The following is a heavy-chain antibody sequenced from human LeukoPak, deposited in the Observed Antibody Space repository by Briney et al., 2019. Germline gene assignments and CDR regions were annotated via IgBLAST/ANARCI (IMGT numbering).Heavy chain of an antibody. J-gene: IGHJ4*02. Sequence: SETLSLTCAVYGGSFSGYYWSWIRQPPGKGLEWIGEINHSGSTNYNPSLKSRVTISVDTSKNQFSLKLRSVTAADTAVYYCARARVENGPYFDYWGQGTLVTVSS. V-gene: IGHV4-34*01. CDR2: INHSGST. D-gene: IGHD1-1*01. CDR1: GGSFSGYY. CDR3: ARARVENGPYFDY.